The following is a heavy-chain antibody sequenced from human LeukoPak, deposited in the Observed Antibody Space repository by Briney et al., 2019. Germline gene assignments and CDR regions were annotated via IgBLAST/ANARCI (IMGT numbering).Heavy chain of an antibody. Sequence: GGSLRLSCAASGFTFSSYWMSWVRQAPGKGLEWVANIKQDGSEKYYVDSVKGRFTISRDNAKNSLYLQMNSLRAEDTAVYYCAGSVYDYLASFDYWGQGTLVTVSS. CDR2: IKQDGSEK. CDR1: GFTFSSYW. J-gene: IGHJ4*02. D-gene: IGHD5/OR15-5a*01. V-gene: IGHV3-7*01. CDR3: AGSVYDYLASFDY.